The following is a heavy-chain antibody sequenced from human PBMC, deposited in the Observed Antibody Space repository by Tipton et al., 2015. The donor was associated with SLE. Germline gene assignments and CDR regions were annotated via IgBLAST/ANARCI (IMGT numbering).Heavy chain of an antibody. V-gene: IGHV5-51*03. D-gene: IGHD3-10*01. J-gene: IGHJ5*02. CDR3: ARLDITMVQGVMFDP. CDR1: GYSFTSYW. CDR2: IYPGDSDT. Sequence: QLVQSGAEVKKPGESLKISCKGSGYSFTSYWIAWVRQMPGKGLEWMGIIYPGDSDTRYSPSFQGQVTISADKSISTAYLQWSSLKASDTAMYYCARLDITMVQGVMFDPWGQGTLVTVSS.